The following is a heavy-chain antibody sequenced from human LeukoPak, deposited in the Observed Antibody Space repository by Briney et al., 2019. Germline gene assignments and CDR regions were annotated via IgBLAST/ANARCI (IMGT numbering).Heavy chain of an antibody. CDR1: GGTFSSYA. CDR2: IIPILGIA. J-gene: IGHJ6*02. D-gene: IGHD3-9*01. CDR3: AREYYDILTRYWGPGAGRMDV. Sequence: SVKVSCKASGGTFSSYAISWVRQAPGQGLEWMGRIIPILGIANYAQKFQGRVTITADKSTSTAYMELSSLRSEDTAVYYCAREYYDILTRYWGPGAGRMDVWGQGTTVTVSS. V-gene: IGHV1-69*04.